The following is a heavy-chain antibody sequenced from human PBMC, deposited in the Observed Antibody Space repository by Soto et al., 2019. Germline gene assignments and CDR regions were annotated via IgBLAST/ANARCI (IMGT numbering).Heavy chain of an antibody. D-gene: IGHD3-3*01. CDR3: ARATIFGVVISAFDY. CDR1: SGSISIGVYY. J-gene: IGHJ4*02. V-gene: IGHV4-31*03. CDR2: IYYSGST. Sequence: SETLSLTSTVSSGSISIGVYYLRWIRQHPGKGLEWIGYIYYSGSTYYNPSLKNRVTISVDTSKNQFSLKLNSVTAADTALFFFARATIFGVVISAFDYWGQGTLVPVS.